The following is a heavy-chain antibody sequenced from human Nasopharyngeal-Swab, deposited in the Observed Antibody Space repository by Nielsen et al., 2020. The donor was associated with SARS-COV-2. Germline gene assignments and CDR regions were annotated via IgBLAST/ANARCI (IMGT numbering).Heavy chain of an antibody. CDR2: MNSDGSST. D-gene: IGHD3-22*01. V-gene: IGHV3-74*01. CDR3: ARLVITTSWYFVL. Sequence: SLKISCAASGFTFSSYWMNWVRPAPGKGLVWFSRMNSDGSSTSYAASVKGRFTISRDNAKNTLYLQINSQRAENTAVYYRARLVITTSWYFVLWGRGTLVTVSS. J-gene: IGHJ2*01. CDR1: GFTFSSYW.